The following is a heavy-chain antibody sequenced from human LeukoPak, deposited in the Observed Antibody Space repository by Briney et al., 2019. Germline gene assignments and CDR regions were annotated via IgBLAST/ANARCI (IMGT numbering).Heavy chain of an antibody. CDR2: IYTSGST. J-gene: IGHJ3*02. CDR1: GGSISSGSYY. V-gene: IGHV4-61*02. CDR3: ARRGGSSGAFDI. Sequence: SQTLSLTCTVSGGSISSGSYYWSWIRQPAGKGLEWIGRIYTSGSTNYNPSLKSRVTISVDTSKNQFSLKLSSVTAADTAVYYCARRGGSSGAFDIWGQGTMVTVSS. D-gene: IGHD3-22*01.